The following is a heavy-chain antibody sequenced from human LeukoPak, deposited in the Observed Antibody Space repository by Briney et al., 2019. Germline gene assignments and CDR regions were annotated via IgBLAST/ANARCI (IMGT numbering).Heavy chain of an antibody. V-gene: IGHV4-34*01. J-gene: IGHJ4*02. CDR2: INHSGST. CDR3: ARGFPYYYDSSGYYFARPYYFDY. Sequence: PSETLSLTCSVPGGSISSGDHYSSWIRQPPGKGLEWIGEINHSGSTNYNPSLKSRVTISVDTSKNQFSLKLSSVTAADTAVYYCARGFPYYYDSSGYYFARPYYFDYWGQGTLVTVSS. D-gene: IGHD3-22*01. CDR1: GGSISSGDHY.